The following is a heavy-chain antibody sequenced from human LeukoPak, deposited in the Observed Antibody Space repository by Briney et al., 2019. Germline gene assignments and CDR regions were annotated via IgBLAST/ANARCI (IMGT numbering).Heavy chain of an antibody. V-gene: IGHV4-4*02. CDR2: IYHSGST. Sequence: SGTLSLTCAVSGGSLCSSNWWSWVRRPPGKGLEWIGEIYHSGSTNYNPSLKSRVTISVDKSKNQFSLKLSSVTAADTAVYYCARGYYDSSVPYGMDVWGQGTTVTVSS. J-gene: IGHJ6*02. D-gene: IGHD3-22*01. CDR3: ARGYYDSSVPYGMDV. CDR1: GGSLCSSNW.